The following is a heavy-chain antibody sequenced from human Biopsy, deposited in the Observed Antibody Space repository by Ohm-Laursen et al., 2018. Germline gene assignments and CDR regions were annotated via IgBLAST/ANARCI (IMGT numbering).Heavy chain of an antibody. J-gene: IGHJ4*02. D-gene: IGHD4-23*01. V-gene: IGHV4-59*11. CDR1: GGSFTGHY. CDR2: ISYTGYT. Sequence: GTLSLTCTVSGGSFTGHYWSWIRQPPGKGLEWIAHISYTGYTSYNASLKSRVTISVDTSRNHFSLRLSSLTAADTAVYYCARGSNDFGGLYFPRWGQGTLLTVSS. CDR3: ARGSNDFGGLYFPR.